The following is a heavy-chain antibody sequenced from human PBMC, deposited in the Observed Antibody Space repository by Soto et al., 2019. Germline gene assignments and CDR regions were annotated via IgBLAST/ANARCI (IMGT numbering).Heavy chain of an antibody. V-gene: IGHV3-7*01. CDR3: ARECEAVAGTVNCY. J-gene: IGHJ4*02. CDR1: GFTFSSYW. Sequence: GGSLRLSCAASGFTFSSYWMSWVRQAPGKGLEWVANIKQDGSEKYYVDSVKGRFTISRDNAKNSLYLQMNSLRAEDTAVYYCARECEAVAGTVNCYWGQGTLVTVSS. D-gene: IGHD6-19*01. CDR2: IKQDGSEK.